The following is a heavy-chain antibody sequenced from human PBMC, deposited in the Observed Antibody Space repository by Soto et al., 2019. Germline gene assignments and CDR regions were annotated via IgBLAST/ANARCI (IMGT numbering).Heavy chain of an antibody. CDR3: ARDRGRTTNYYYYYYGMDV. D-gene: IGHD3-10*01. CDR1: GYTFTSYG. V-gene: IGHV1-18*01. CDR2: ISGYDGNT. Sequence: ASVKVSCKASGYTFTSYGISWVRQAPGQGLEWVGWISGYDGNTDYAHKFRGRVTMTTDTSTNTAYMDLRSLRSDDTAVYYCARDRGRTTNYYYYYYGMDVWGQGTTVTVSS. J-gene: IGHJ6*02.